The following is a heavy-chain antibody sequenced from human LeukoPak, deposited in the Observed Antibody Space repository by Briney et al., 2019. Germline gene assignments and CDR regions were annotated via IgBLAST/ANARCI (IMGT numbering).Heavy chain of an antibody. CDR3: ARGYGSGSYYVFDI. D-gene: IGHD3-10*01. CDR2: IYYSGST. V-gene: IGHV4-59*08. Sequence: PSETLSLTCTVSGGSISSYYWSWIRQPPGKGLEWIGYIYYSGSTNYNPSLKSRVTISLDTSKNQFSLKLSSVTAADTAVYYCARGYGSGSYYVFDIWGQGTMVTVSS. J-gene: IGHJ3*02. CDR1: GGSISSYY.